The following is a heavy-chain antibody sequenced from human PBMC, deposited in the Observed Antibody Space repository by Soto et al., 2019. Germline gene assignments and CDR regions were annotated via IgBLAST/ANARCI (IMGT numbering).Heavy chain of an antibody. D-gene: IGHD5-18*01. V-gene: IGHV3-64D*06. CDR3: VKDRRDSYAFDI. CDR1: GFTFSGYA. J-gene: IGHJ3*02. Sequence: EVQLVESGGGLVQRGGSLRLACSASGFTFSGYAMHWVRQAPGKGLDYVSGINDNVRNTHYADSVQGRFIISRDDSKATVYLQMTSLTPEDTAVYWCVKDRRDSYAFDIWGQGTMVTVSA. CDR2: INDNVRNT.